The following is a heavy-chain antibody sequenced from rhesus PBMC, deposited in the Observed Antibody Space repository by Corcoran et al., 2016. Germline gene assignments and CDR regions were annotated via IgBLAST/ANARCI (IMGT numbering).Heavy chain of an antibody. CDR1: GGSISSNY. V-gene: IGHV4-173*01. Sequence: QVQLQESGPGLVKPSETLSLTCAVSGGSISSNYWSWIRQPPGKGLEWIGRFSGSGGSTDYNPSLKSRVTSSTDTSKNQFSMKLSAVTAADTAVYYCARDAIVVVFTALFDYWGQGVLVTVSS. J-gene: IGHJ4*01. CDR2: FSGSGGST. CDR3: ARDAIVVVFTALFDY. D-gene: IGHD2-27*01.